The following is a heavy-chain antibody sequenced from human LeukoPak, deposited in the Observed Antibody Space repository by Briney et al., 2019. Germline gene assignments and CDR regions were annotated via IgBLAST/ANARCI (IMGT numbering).Heavy chain of an antibody. J-gene: IGHJ4*02. CDR2: INQDGSEK. V-gene: IGHV3-7*01. CDR3: ARERIFSY. Sequence: PGGSLRLSCAASGFTFSTYSMSWVRQAPGKGLEWVANINQDGSEKYYVDSVKGRFTISRGNAKNSLYLQMNDLRAEDTAVYYCARERIFSYWGQGTLVTVSS. CDR1: GFTFSTYS.